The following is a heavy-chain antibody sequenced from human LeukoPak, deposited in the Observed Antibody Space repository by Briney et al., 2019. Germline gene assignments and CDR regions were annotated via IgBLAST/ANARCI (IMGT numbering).Heavy chain of an antibody. J-gene: IGHJ5*02. CDR3: ARTYYYGSGNRGGFDP. D-gene: IGHD3-10*01. Sequence: SETLSLTCTVSGGSISSSSYYWGWIRQPPGKGLEWIGSIYYSGSTYYNPSLKSRVTISVDTSKNQFSLKLSSVTAADTAVYYCARTYYYGSGNRGGFDPWGQGTLVTVSS. CDR2: IYYSGST. CDR1: GGSISSSSYY. V-gene: IGHV4-39*07.